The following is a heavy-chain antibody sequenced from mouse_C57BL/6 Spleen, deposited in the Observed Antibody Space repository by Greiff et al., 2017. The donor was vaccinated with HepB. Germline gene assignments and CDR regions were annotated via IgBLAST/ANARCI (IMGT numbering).Heavy chain of an antibody. J-gene: IGHJ4*01. CDR3: ARLGDYPPYYAMDY. CDR1: GYAFSSSW. CDR2: IYPGDGDT. Sequence: VQLQQSGPELVKPGASVKISCKASGYAFSSSWMNWVKQRPGKGLEWIGRIYPGDGDTNYNGKFKGKATLTADKSSSTAYMQLSSLTSEDSAVYFCARLGDYPPYYAMDYWGQGTSVTVSS. V-gene: IGHV1-82*01. D-gene: IGHD2-4*01.